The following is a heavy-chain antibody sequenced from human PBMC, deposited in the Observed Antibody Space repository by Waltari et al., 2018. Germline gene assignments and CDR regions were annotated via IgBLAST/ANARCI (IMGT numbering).Heavy chain of an antibody. D-gene: IGHD6-19*01. Sequence: EVQLVESGGGLVKPGGSLRLSCAASGFTFSSYSLHWVRQAPGKGLEWVSSISSSSSYIYYADSVKGRLNISRDNAKNSLYLQMNSLRAEDTAVYYCARVTRQWLIDYWGQGTLVTVSS. J-gene: IGHJ4*02. CDR1: GFTFSSYS. CDR2: ISSSSSYI. CDR3: ARVTRQWLIDY. V-gene: IGHV3-21*01.